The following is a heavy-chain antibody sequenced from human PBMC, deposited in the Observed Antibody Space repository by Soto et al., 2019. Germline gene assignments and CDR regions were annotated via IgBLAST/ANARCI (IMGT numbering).Heavy chain of an antibody. D-gene: IGHD5-18*01. V-gene: IGHV1-18*01. J-gene: IGHJ6*04. CDR2: ISAYNGNT. Sequence: ASVKVSCKASGYTFTSYGISWVRQAPGQGLEWMGWISAYNGNTNYAQKLQGRVTITTDTSTSTAYMELRSLRSEDTAVYYCAIGYSYYYYGMDVWGKGTTVTVSS. CDR1: GYTFTSYG. CDR3: AIGYSYYYYGMDV.